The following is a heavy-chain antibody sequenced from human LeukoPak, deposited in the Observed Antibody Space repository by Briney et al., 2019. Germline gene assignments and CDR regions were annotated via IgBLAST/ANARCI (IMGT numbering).Heavy chain of an antibody. Sequence: ASVKISCKASGYTFTDYYIHWVRQAPGQGLEWMGIINPSGGSTSYAQKFQGRVTMTRDTSTSTVYMELSSLRSEDTAVYYCARETGNYVWGSYRFEAFDYWGQGTLVTVSS. D-gene: IGHD3-16*02. V-gene: IGHV1-46*01. CDR1: GYTFTDYY. CDR3: ARETGNYVWGSYRFEAFDY. J-gene: IGHJ4*02. CDR2: INPSGGST.